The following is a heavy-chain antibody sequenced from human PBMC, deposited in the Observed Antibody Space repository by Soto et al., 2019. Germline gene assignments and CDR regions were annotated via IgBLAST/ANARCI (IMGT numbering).Heavy chain of an antibody. CDR2: ISGSGGST. CDR1: GFTFSSYA. Sequence: EVQLLESGGGLVQPGGSLRLSCAASGFTFSSYAMSWVRQAPGKGLEWVSAISGSGGSTYYADSVKGRFTISRDNSKNTLYLQRNSLRAEDTAGYYCEKAKDYYDSSGLYYFDFWGQGTLVPGSS. D-gene: IGHD3-22*01. J-gene: IGHJ4*02. V-gene: IGHV3-23*01. CDR3: EKAKDYYDSSGLYYFDF.